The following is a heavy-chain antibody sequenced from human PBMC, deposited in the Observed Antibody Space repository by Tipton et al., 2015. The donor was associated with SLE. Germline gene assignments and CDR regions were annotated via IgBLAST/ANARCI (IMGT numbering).Heavy chain of an antibody. V-gene: IGHV4-39*01. Sequence: TLSLTCTVSGGSISSSGYYWGWIRQPPGKGLEWIGSIYYSGSTYYNPSLKSRFTISVDTSKNQFSLKLSSVTAADTAVYYCARALRDYYDSSGMDYWGQGTLVTVSS. D-gene: IGHD3-22*01. CDR3: ARALRDYYDSSGMDY. CDR2: IYYSGST. CDR1: GGSISSSGYY. J-gene: IGHJ4*02.